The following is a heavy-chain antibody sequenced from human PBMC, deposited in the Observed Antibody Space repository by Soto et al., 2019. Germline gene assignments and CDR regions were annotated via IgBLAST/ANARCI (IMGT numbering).Heavy chain of an antibody. CDR2: IWYDGSNK. CDR3: ARGRFGSSSYFDS. Sequence: QVQLVESGGGVVQPGRSLRLSCAASGFTFSSYGMHWVRQAPGKGLEWVAVIWYDGSNKYYADSVKGRFTISRDNSKNTLYLQMNSLRAEDTAVYYCARGRFGSSSYFDSWGQGTLVTVSS. J-gene: IGHJ4*02. V-gene: IGHV3-33*01. D-gene: IGHD6-13*01. CDR1: GFTFSSYG.